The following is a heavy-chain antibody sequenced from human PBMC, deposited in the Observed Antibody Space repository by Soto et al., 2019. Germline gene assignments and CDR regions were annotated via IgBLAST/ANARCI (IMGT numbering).Heavy chain of an antibody. V-gene: IGHV3-72*01. Sequence: GGSLRLSCAGSGFTLSDHYIDWVRQAPGKGLEWVGRSRDKAQGYSITYAASVKGRSTTSRDESKNSVYLQMNSLRGEDTAVYYCAKGRGSGWAWYFDNWGQGTLVTVSS. CDR2: SRDKAQGYSI. D-gene: IGHD6-19*01. CDR1: GFTLSDHY. J-gene: IGHJ4*02. CDR3: AKGRGSGWAWYFDN.